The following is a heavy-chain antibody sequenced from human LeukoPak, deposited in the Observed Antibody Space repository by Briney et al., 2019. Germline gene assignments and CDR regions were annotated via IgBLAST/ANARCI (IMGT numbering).Heavy chain of an antibody. CDR1: GGSISSYY. V-gene: IGHV4-59*01. CDR3: ARDNDAFDI. Sequence: SATLSLTCTVSGGSISSYYWSWIRQPPGKGLEWIGYIYYSGSTNYNPSLKSRVTISVDTSKNQFSLKLSSVTAADTAVYYCARDNDAFDIWGQGTMVTVSS. CDR2: IYYSGST. J-gene: IGHJ3*02.